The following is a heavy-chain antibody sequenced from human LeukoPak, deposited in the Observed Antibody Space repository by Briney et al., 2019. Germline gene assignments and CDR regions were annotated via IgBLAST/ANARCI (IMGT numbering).Heavy chain of an antibody. Sequence: GGSLRLSCAASGFTFSSYMMNWVRQAPGKGLEWVANIKQDGSEKYYVDSVKGRFTISRDNAKNSLYLQMNSLRAEDTAVYYCARDRVVVVPAAIGSTNYYYYGMDVWGQGTTVTVSS. CDR2: IKQDGSEK. J-gene: IGHJ6*02. V-gene: IGHV3-7*03. D-gene: IGHD2-2*01. CDR1: GFTFSSYM. CDR3: ARDRVVVVPAAIGSTNYYYYGMDV.